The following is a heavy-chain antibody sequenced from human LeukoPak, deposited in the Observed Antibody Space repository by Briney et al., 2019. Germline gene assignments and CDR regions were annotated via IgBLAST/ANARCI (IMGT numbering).Heavy chain of an antibody. CDR2: ISAGGGCT. CDR3: VKTFQYSSNWYDY. Sequence: GGSLRLSCATSGFTFGSHAMSWVRQAPGKGLEWVSSISAGGGCTSYADSVKGRITISRDNSKNTVYLQMNSLCAEDTAVYFCVKTFQYSSNWYDYWGQGTLVTVSS. D-gene: IGHD6-6*01. V-gene: IGHV3-23*01. CDR1: GFTFGSHA. J-gene: IGHJ5*01.